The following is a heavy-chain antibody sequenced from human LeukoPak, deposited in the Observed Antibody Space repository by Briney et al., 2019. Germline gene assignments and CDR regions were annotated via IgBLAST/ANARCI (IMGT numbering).Heavy chain of an antibody. CDR2: IYYNGNT. CDR1: DSSINSYY. V-gene: IGHV4-59*01. Sequence: SETLSLTCSVSDSSINSYYWNWIRRPPGKGLEWIGYIYYNGNTNYSLSLKSRVTMSVDTSKNLFSLKVSSVTAADTAVYYCARGRSNYYGMDVWGQGTTVTVSS. J-gene: IGHJ6*02. CDR3: ARGRSNYYGMDV. D-gene: IGHD1-26*01.